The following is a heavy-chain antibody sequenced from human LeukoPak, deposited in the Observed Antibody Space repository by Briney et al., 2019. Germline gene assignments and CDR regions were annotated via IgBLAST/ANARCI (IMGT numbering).Heavy chain of an antibody. D-gene: IGHD3-22*01. CDR1: GYTFTGYY. J-gene: IGHJ3*02. V-gene: IGHV1-2*06. Sequence: ASVMVSCKASGYTFTGYYMHWVRQAPGQGLEWMGRINPNSGGTNYAQKFQGRVTMTRDTSISTAYMELSRLRSDDTAVYYCARDRLPNYYDSSGHFDIWGQGTMVTVSS. CDR2: INPNSGGT. CDR3: ARDRLPNYYDSSGHFDI.